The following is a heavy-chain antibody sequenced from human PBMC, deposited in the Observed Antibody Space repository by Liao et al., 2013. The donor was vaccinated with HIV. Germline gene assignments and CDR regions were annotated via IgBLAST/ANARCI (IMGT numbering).Heavy chain of an antibody. D-gene: IGHD2-2*01. CDR3: GRDYREYCSSTSCYGRAYFQQ. CDR2: IYSSGSA. Sequence: QVQLQESGPGLVKPSETLSLTCTVSGGSISSYYWSWIRQPAGKGLEWIGRIYSSGSANYNPSLKSRVTISVDLSSNAFSLDLSFVTTADTAVYYCGRDYREYCSSTSCYGRAYFQQWGQGTLVTVSS. CDR1: GGSISSYY. V-gene: IGHV4-4*07. J-gene: IGHJ1*01.